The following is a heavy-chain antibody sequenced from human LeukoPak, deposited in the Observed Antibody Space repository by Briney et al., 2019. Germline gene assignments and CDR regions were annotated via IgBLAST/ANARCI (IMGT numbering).Heavy chain of an antibody. CDR2: ISGSGGST. V-gene: IGHV3-23*01. D-gene: IGHD3-3*01. Sequence: GGSLRLSCAASGFTFSSYAMSWVRQAPGKGLEWVSAISGSGGSTYYADSVKGRFTISRDNSKNTLYLQMNSLRAEDTAVYYCAKDQRFLEWLSIPFYYMDVWGKGTTVTVSS. CDR3: AKDQRFLEWLSIPFYYMDV. J-gene: IGHJ6*03. CDR1: GFTFSSYA.